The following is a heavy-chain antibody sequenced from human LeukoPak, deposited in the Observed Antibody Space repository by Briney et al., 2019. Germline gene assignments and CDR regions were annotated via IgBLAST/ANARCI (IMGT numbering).Heavy chain of an antibody. J-gene: IGHJ1*01. CDR3: ATDLRPGYFGYFQH. Sequence: GASVKVSCKASGYTFTSYDINWVRQATGQGLEWMGWMNPNSGNTGYAQKFQGRVTMTRNTSISTAYMELSSLRSEDTAVYYCATDLRPGYFGYFQHWGQGTLVTVSS. CDR1: GYTFTSYD. D-gene: IGHD6-13*01. V-gene: IGHV1-8*01. CDR2: MNPNSGNT.